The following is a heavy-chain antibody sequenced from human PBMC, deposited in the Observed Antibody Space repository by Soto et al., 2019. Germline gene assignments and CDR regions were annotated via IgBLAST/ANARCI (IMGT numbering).Heavy chain of an antibody. J-gene: IGHJ4*02. V-gene: IGHV1-69*01. D-gene: IGHD2-15*01. Sequence: QVQLVQSGAEVKKPGSSVKVSCKASGGIFTRYDIRWVRQAPGQGLEWMGAIIPIFDTANYAQKFQGRLTITADATTSSAYMELSSVSSEDTAIYYCAINEGRDVSTFDYWGQGTLVTVSS. CDR2: IIPIFDTA. CDR1: GGIFTRYD. CDR3: AINEGRDVSTFDY.